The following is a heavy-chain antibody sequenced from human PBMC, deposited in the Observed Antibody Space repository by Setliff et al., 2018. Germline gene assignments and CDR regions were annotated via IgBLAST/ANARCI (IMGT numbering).Heavy chain of an antibody. Sequence: SETLSLTCAVSGAAISTYHWSWLRQPPGKGLEWIGYIYYSGTTNYNPSLKSRVTISVDTSKKQFSLKLSSVTAADTAVFYCARLSGYYFDCWGQGTLVTVSS. D-gene: IGHD3-22*01. CDR2: IYYSGTT. J-gene: IGHJ4*02. CDR1: GAAISTYH. CDR3: ARLSGYYFDC. V-gene: IGHV4-59*08.